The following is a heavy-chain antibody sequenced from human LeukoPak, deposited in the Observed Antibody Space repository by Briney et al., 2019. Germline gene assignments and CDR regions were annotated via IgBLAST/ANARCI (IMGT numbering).Heavy chain of an antibody. CDR3: AREPTMIVVGRGLAFDI. J-gene: IGHJ3*02. Sequence: SETLSLTCTVSGGSISSYYWSWIRQPAGKGLEWIGRIYTSGSTNYNPSLKSRVTMSVDTSKNQFSLKLSSVTAADTAVYYCAREPTMIVVGRGLAFDIWGQGTMVTVSS. CDR2: IYTSGST. CDR1: GGSISSYY. V-gene: IGHV4-4*07. D-gene: IGHD3-22*01.